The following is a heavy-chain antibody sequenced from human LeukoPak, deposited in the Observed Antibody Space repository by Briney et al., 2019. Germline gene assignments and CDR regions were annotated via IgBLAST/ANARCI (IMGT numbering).Heavy chain of an antibody. D-gene: IGHD3/OR15-3a*01. CDR2: ISYHGSNK. Sequence: GGPLRLSWPPPGSTSSSYSIPWSRQPPARGLNWPTLISYHGSNKDYTDSVKGRFTISRDNSKNTLFLQMNSLRTEDTAIYFCARSPERLGQGYLDSWGQGTLVTVSS. CDR3: ARSPERLGQGYLDS. J-gene: IGHJ4*02. V-gene: IGHV3-30*04. CDR1: GSTSSSYS.